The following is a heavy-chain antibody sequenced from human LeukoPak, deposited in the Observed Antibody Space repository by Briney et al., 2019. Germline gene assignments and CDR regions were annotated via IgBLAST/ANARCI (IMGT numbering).Heavy chain of an antibody. CDR3: ARQKGYCSGGTCYFDY. D-gene: IGHD2-15*01. V-gene: IGHV3-23*01. J-gene: IGHJ4*02. CDR1: GFTFSSYA. CDR2: ISGSGDST. Sequence: SGGSLRLSCAASGFTFSSYAMSWVRQAPGKGLEWVSAISGSGDSTYHAESVKGRFTISRDKSKNTLYLQMDSLRAEDTAIYYCARQKGYCSGGTCYFDYWGQGTLVTVSS.